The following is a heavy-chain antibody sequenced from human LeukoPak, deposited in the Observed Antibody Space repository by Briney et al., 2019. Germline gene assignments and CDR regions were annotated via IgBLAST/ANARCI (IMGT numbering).Heavy chain of an antibody. D-gene: IGHD3-3*01. J-gene: IGHJ4*02. CDR1: GFTVSSNY. Sequence: GGSLRLSCAVSGFTVSSNYMSWVRQAPGKGLEWVSVIYSGGSTYYADSVKGRFTISRDNSKNTLYLQMNSLRAEDTAVYYCAKGRPPILAWLLTHLIDYWGQGTLVTVSS. V-gene: IGHV3-53*01. CDR2: IYSGGST. CDR3: AKGRPPILAWLLTHLIDY.